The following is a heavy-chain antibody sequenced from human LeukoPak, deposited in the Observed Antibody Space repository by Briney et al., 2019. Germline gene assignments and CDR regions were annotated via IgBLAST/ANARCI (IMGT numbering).Heavy chain of an antibody. Sequence: GGSLRLSCAASGFTFSSYAMSCVRQAPGKGLECVSTIKSSGGSVYYADSVKGRFTISRDNSKNTLYLQMNSLRAEDTAVYYCAKVPSRAVTVDFWGRGTLVTVSS. CDR1: GFTFSSYA. CDR2: IKSSGGSV. D-gene: IGHD4-17*01. J-gene: IGHJ4*02. V-gene: IGHV3-23*01. CDR3: AKVPSRAVTVDF.